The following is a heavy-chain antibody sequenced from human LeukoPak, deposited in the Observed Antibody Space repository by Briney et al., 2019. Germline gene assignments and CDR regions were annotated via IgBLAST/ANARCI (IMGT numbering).Heavy chain of an antibody. Sequence: GGSLRLSFAASGLTGSHNYVSWVRQAPGKGLEWVSAIHTSGDTCYAGSVKGRFTISRDTSKNTLYLQINSLRVEDTAVYYCIVFGDSNHWGQGTLVTVSS. CDR2: IHTSGDT. CDR1: GLTGSHNY. D-gene: IGHD4-17*01. CDR3: IVFGDSNH. J-gene: IGHJ5*02. V-gene: IGHV3-53*01.